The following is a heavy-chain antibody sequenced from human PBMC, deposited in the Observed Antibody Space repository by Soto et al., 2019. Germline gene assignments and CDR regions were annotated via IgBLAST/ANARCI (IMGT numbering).Heavy chain of an antibody. Sequence: PGGSLRLSCAASGFTFSSYEMNWVRQAPGKGLEWVSYISSSGSTIYYADSVKGRFTISRDNAKNSLYLQMNSLRAEDTAVYYCARDDSSGYLGFDIWGQGTMVTVSS. CDR3: ARDDSSGYLGFDI. J-gene: IGHJ3*02. CDR2: ISSSGSTI. V-gene: IGHV3-48*03. D-gene: IGHD3-22*01. CDR1: GFTFSSYE.